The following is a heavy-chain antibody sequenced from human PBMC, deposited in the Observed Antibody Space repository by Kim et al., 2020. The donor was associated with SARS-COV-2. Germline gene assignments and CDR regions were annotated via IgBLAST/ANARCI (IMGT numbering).Heavy chain of an antibody. V-gene: IGHV4-30-4*01. CDR1: GGSISSGDYY. Sequence: SETLSLTCTVSGGSISSGDYYWIWIRQPPGKGLEWIGYIYYSGSTYYNPSLKSRVIISVDTSKNQFSLKLSSVTAADTAVYYCARVPQAVAGFYYYYYGMDVWGQGTTVTVSS. D-gene: IGHD6-19*01. J-gene: IGHJ6*02. CDR3: ARVPQAVAGFYYYYYGMDV. CDR2: IYYSGST.